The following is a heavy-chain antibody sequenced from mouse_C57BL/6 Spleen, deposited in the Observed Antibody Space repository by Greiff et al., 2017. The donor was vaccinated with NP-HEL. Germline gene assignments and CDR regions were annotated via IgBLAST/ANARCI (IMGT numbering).Heavy chain of an antibody. Sequence: EVQLQQSGTVLARPGASVKMSCKTSGYTFTSYWMHWVKQRPGQGLEWIGAIYPGNSDTSYNQKFKGKAKLTAVTSASTAYMELSSLTNEDSAVYYCTKDYYGSSLWYFDVWGTGTTVTVSS. J-gene: IGHJ1*03. V-gene: IGHV1-5*01. D-gene: IGHD1-1*01. CDR2: IYPGNSDT. CDR1: GYTFTSYW. CDR3: TKDYYGSSLWYFDV.